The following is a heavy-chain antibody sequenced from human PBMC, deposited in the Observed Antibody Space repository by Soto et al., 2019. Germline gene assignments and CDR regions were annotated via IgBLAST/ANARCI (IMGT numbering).Heavy chain of an antibody. CDR3: AVSLPIPSSWYVRDYVMDV. CDR2: INAGNGNT. CDR1: GYTFTSYA. V-gene: IGHV1-3*01. J-gene: IGHJ6*02. Sequence: GASVKVSCKASGYTFTSYAMHWVRQAPGQRLEWMGWINAGNGNTKYSQKFQGRVTITRGTSASTAYMELSSLRSEDTAVYYCAVSLPIPSSWYVRDYVMDVWGQGTTVTVSS. D-gene: IGHD6-13*01.